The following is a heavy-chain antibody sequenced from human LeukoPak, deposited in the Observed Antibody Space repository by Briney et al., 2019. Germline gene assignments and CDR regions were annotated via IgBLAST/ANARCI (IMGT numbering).Heavy chain of an antibody. CDR3: ARSVGEWEAFFRYYYGMDV. CDR1: GFTFSSYA. V-gene: IGHV3-23*01. Sequence: GGSLRLSCAASGFTFSSYAMSWVRQAPGKGLEWVSAISGSGGSTYYADSVKGRFTISRDNSKNTLYLQMNSLSADDTAVYYCARSVGEWEAFFRYYYGMDVWGQGTTVTVSS. CDR2: ISGSGGST. J-gene: IGHJ6*02. D-gene: IGHD3-10*01.